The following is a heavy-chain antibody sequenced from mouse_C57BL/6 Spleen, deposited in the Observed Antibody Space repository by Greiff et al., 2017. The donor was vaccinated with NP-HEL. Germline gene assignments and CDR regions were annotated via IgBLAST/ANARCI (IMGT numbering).Heavy chain of an antibody. V-gene: IGHV1-53*01. J-gene: IGHJ4*01. Sequence: QVQLQQPGTELVKPGASVKLSCKASGYTFTSYWMHWVKQRPGQGLEWIGNINPRNGGTNYNQKFKSKATLTVDKSSSTAYMQLSSLTSVDSAVYYCAKSGESSDWYDAMDYWGQGTSVTVSS. CDR2: INPRNGGT. CDR1: GYTFTSYW. CDR3: AKSGESSDWYDAMDY. D-gene: IGHD2-13*01.